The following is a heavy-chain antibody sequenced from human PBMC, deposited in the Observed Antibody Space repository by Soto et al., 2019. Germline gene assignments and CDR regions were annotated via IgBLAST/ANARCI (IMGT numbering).Heavy chain of an antibody. J-gene: IGHJ4*02. CDR1: GFTFSSYG. V-gene: IGHV3-30*18. CDR2: ISYDGSNK. CDR3: AKADILTGYFFDY. D-gene: IGHD3-9*01. Sequence: GGSLRLSCAASGFTFSSYGMHWVRQAPGKGLEWVAVISYDGSNKYYADSVKGRFTISRDNSKNTLYLQMNSLRAEDTAVYYCAKADILTGYFFDYWGQGTLVTVSS.